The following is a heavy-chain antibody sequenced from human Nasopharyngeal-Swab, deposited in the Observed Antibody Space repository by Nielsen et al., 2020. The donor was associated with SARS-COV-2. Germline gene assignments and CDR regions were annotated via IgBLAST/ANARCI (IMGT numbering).Heavy chain of an antibody. CDR3: ARGPQLLYSSGRLTKKNAFDI. CDR2: IYYSGST. D-gene: IGHD6-19*01. V-gene: IGHV4-39*07. J-gene: IGHJ3*02. Sequence: RQAPGKGLEWIGSIYYSGSTNYNPSLKSRVTISVDTSKNQFSLKLSSVTAADTAVYYCARGPQLLYSSGRLTKKNAFDIWGQGTMVTVSS.